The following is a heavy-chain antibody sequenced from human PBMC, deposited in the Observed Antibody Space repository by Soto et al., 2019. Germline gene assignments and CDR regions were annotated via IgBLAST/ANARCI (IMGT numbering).Heavy chain of an antibody. D-gene: IGHD5-12*01. CDR1: GFTFSSYW. J-gene: IGHJ4*02. CDR2: IKQDGNER. CDR3: ARSVPTISGDVLNY. Sequence: GGSLRLSCAASGFTFSSYWMTWVRQAPGKGLEWVANIKQDGNERYYVDSVKGRFTISRDNAKNSLYLQMDSLRPEDTAVYFCARSVPTISGDVLNYWGQGTLVTVSS. V-gene: IGHV3-7*01.